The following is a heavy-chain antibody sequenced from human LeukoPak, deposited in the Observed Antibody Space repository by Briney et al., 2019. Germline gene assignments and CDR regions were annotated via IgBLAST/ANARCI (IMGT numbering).Heavy chain of an antibody. V-gene: IGHV4-39*07. D-gene: IGHD4-23*01. CDR2: FYYTTPT. J-gene: IGHJ4*02. CDR3: ARGADYGGNPPFYFDY. CDR1: GASVGTTSYY. Sequence: SETLSLTCTVSGASVGTTSYYWGWMRQPPGMGLEWIGSFYYTTPTYYNPSLKSRVSISVDRSKKQFSLKLTSVTAADTAVYYCARGADYGGNPPFYFDYWGQGTLVTVSS.